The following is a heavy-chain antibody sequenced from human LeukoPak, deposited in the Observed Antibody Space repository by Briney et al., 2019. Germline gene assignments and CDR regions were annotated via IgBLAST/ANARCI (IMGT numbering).Heavy chain of an antibody. CDR3: ARQKVPGYFDY. Sequence: SETLSLACTVSGGSISSSSYYWGWIRQPPGKGLEWIGSIYYSGSTYYNPSLKSRVTISVDTSKNQFSLKLSSVTAADTAVYYCARQKVPGYFDYWGQGTLVTVSS. CDR1: GGSISSSSYY. J-gene: IGHJ4*02. CDR2: IYYSGST. V-gene: IGHV4-39*01. D-gene: IGHD1-1*01.